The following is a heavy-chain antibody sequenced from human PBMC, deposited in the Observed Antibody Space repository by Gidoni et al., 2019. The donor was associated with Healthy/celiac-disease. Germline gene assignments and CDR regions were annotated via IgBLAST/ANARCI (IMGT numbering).Heavy chain of an antibody. V-gene: IGHV3-74*01. D-gene: IGHD2-21*01. CDR2: INSDGSST. CDR1: GFTFSSYW. J-gene: IGHJ6*02. CDR3: AREDPSLIAVGMDV. Sequence: EVQLVESGGGLVQPGGSLRLSCAASGFTFSSYWMHWVRQAPGKGLVWVSRINSDGSSTSYADSVKGRFTISRDNAKNTLYLQMNSLRAEDTAVYYCAREDPSLIAVGMDVWGQGTTVTVSS.